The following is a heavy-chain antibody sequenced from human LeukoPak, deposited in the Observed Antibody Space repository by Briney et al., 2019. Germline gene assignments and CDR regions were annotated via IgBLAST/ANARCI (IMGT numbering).Heavy chain of an antibody. CDR2: IYPGDSDT. CDR3: ARQGDRLRDAFDI. D-gene: IGHD4-17*01. CDR1: GYRFTSYW. J-gene: IGHJ3*02. V-gene: IGHV5-51*01. Sequence: GESLKISCKGSGYRFTSYWIAWVRQMPGKGLEWMGIIYPGDSDTRYSPSFQGQVTISADKSISTAYLQWSSLKASDTAMYYCARQGDRLRDAFDIWGQGTMVTVSS.